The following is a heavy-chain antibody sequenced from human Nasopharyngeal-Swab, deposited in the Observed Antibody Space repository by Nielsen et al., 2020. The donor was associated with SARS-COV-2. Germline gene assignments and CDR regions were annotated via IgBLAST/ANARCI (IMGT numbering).Heavy chain of an antibody. CDR3: ARLLGYCSSTSCYDYYYYYMDV. CDR2: IFSNDEK. D-gene: IGHD2-2*01. J-gene: IGHJ6*03. V-gene: IGHV2-26*01. Sequence: SGPTLVKPTETLTLTCTVSGFSLSNARMGVSWIRQPSGKALEWLAHIFSNDEKSYSTSLKSRLTISKDTSKSQVVLTMTNMDPVDTATYYCARLLGYCSSTSCYDYYYYYMDVWGKGTTVTVSS. CDR1: GFSLSNARMG.